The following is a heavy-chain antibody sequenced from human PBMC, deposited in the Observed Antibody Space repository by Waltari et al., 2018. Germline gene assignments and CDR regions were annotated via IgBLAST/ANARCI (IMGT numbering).Heavy chain of an antibody. CDR3: ARGQNGDYPYYFDY. V-gene: IGHV1-8*01. D-gene: IGHD4-17*01. CDR2: MNPNSGNT. J-gene: IGHJ4*02. CDR1: GYTFTSYD. Sequence: QVQLVQSGAEVNKPGASVTVSCKSSGYTFTSYDINWVRRSTGQGLEWMGWMNPNSGNTGYAQKFQGRVTMTRNTSISTAYMELSSLRSEDMAVYYCARGQNGDYPYYFDYWGQGTLVTVSS.